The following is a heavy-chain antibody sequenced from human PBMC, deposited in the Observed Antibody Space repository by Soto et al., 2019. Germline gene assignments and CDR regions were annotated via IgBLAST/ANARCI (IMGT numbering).Heavy chain of an antibody. CDR2: IWYDGSEK. CDR1: GFTFRSYG. V-gene: IGHV3-33*01. Sequence: QVQLVESGGGVVQPGRSLRLSCAASGFTFRSYGMHWVRQAPGKGLEWVAVIWYDGSEKYYADSVKGRFTISRDNSKNTLYLQMNSLRAEDTALYYCARDFPPPMRYGMDVWGQGTTVTVSS. J-gene: IGHJ6*02. CDR3: ARDFPPPMRYGMDV. D-gene: IGHD2-2*01.